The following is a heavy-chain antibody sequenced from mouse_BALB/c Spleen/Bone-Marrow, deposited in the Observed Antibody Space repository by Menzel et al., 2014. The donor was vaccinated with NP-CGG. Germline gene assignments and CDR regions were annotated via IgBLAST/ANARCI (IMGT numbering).Heavy chain of an antibody. CDR3: ARGGAHYYGRGFTY. V-gene: IGHV5-4*02. CDR1: GFTFSDYY. Sequence: EVMLVESGGNLVKPGGSLKLSCAASGFTFSDYYMYWVRQTPEKRLEWVATISDGGSYTCYPDSVKGRFTISRDNAKNSLYLQMNSLKSEDSAMYYCARGGAHYYGRGFTYWGQGTLVTVSA. CDR2: ISDGGSYT. J-gene: IGHJ3*01. D-gene: IGHD1-2*01.